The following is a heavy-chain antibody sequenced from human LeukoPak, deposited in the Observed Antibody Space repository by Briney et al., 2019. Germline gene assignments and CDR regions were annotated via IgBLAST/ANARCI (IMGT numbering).Heavy chain of an antibody. D-gene: IGHD3-10*01. V-gene: IGHV3-30-3*01. CDR2: ILYDGINE. J-gene: IGHJ5*02. CDR1: GFTFSGYA. CDR3: AKDRAMVRGVTSPGA. Sequence: GGSLRLSCAASGFTFSGYAMHWVRQAPGKGLEWVAAILYDGINEYYADSVQGRFTISRDNSKNTLFLQMNSPRTEDTAVYYCAKDRAMVRGVTSPGAWGQGTLVTVSS.